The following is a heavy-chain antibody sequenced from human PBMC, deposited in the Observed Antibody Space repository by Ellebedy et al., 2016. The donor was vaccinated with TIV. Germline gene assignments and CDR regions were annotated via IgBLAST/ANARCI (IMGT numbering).Heavy chain of an antibody. V-gene: IGHV3-9*01. CDR1: GFTFDDYA. D-gene: IGHD6-19*01. CDR3: AKVYSSGWDSHFDY. J-gene: IGHJ4*02. Sequence: GGSLRLXXAASGFTFDDYAMHWVRQAPGKGLEWVSGISWNSGSIGYADSVKGRFTISRDNAKNSLYLQMNSLRAEDTALYYCAKVYSSGWDSHFDYWGQGTLVTVSS. CDR2: ISWNSGSI.